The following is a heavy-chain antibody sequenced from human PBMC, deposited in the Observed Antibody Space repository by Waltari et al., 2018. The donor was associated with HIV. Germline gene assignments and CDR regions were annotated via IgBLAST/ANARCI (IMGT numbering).Heavy chain of an antibody. J-gene: IGHJ4*02. D-gene: IGHD2-15*01. V-gene: IGHV4-34*01. CDR2: VNHSGNI. CDR3: SREGYGGNPANDFDF. CDR1: GGSFSGYY. Sequence: QVQLQQSGAGLLKPSETLSLTCTVSGGSFSGYYWSWIRQPPGQGREWIGEVNHSGNINYNPSLKSRLIMSVDTSKGPFSLRLKSVTAADTAVYYCSREGYGGNPANDFDFWGQGTLVSVSS.